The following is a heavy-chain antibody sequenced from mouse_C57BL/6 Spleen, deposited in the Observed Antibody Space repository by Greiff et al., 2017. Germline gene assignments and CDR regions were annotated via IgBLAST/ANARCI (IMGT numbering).Heavy chain of an antibody. V-gene: IGHV1-64*01. Sequence: QVQLQQPGAELVKPGASVKLSCKASGYTFTSYWMHWVKQRPGQGLEWIGMIHPNSGSTNYNEKFKSKATLTVDKSSSTAYMQLSSLTSEDSAVYYCARADGSSPYYYAMDYWGQGTSVTVSS. CDR1: GYTFTSYW. CDR2: IHPNSGST. CDR3: ARADGSSPYYYAMDY. D-gene: IGHD1-1*01. J-gene: IGHJ4*01.